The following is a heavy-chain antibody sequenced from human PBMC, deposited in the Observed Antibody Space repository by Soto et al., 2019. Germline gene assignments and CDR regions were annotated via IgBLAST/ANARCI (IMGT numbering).Heavy chain of an antibody. CDR2: IIPIFDTA. CDR3: ARGAIAARPHYYYYYGMDV. V-gene: IGHV1-69*06. J-gene: IGHJ6*02. Sequence: VASVKVSCKASGDTFSSYAISSVRQAPGQGPDWMGGIIPIFDTANHAQKFQGIVTITADKSTSTAYMELSSLRSEDTAVYYCARGAIAARPHYYYYYGMDVWGQGTTVTVSS. CDR1: GDTFSSYA. D-gene: IGHD6-13*01.